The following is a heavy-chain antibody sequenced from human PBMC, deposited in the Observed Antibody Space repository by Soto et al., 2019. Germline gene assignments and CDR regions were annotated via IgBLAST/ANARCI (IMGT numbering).Heavy chain of an antibody. J-gene: IGHJ4*02. Sequence: GGSLRLSCAASGFTFSNYEMNWVRQAPGKGLEWVSYINYTGNTIYYADSVRGRFAISRDNANNYLYLQMNSLRAEDTAVYYCARDQMMFWTGYPFDYWGQGTLVTVSS. CDR2: INYTGNTI. V-gene: IGHV3-48*03. D-gene: IGHD3-3*01. CDR3: ARDQMMFWTGYPFDY. CDR1: GFTFSNYE.